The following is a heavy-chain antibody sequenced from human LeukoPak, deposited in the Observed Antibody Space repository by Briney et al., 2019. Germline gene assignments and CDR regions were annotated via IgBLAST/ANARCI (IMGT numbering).Heavy chain of an antibody. J-gene: IGHJ4*02. Sequence: GGSLRLSCAASGLSFSTYCMHWVRQAPGKGPMWVSRICPDGTVTNYADSVKARLSISRDNARNTVYLQMNSLRAEDTAVYYCVRDFRTADYWGQGTLVTVSS. CDR2: ICPDGTVT. CDR3: VRDFRTADY. V-gene: IGHV3-74*01. D-gene: IGHD1-1*01. CDR1: GLSFSTYC.